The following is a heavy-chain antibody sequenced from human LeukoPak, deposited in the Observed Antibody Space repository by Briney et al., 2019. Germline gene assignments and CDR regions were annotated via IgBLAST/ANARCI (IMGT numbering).Heavy chain of an antibody. D-gene: IGHD3-16*02. CDR2: INRKTDGGTT. V-gene: IGHV3-15*01. CDR1: GFTFSNTW. Sequence: GGSLRLSCAASGFTFSNTWMTWVRQAPGKGLEWVGHINRKTDGGTTDYAAPVKGRFTISRDDSKNTLYLQMNSLKAEDTAVYYCKGGGYLGNWGQGTLVTVSS. J-gene: IGHJ4*02. CDR3: KGGGYLGN.